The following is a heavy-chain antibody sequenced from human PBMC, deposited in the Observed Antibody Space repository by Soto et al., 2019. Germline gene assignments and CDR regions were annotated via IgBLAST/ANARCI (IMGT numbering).Heavy chain of an antibody. CDR1: GGNCVDHS. CDR3: ARDPPAFIWGSYRDFDY. CDR2: ISSSSSYI. Sequence: PVGSNRDCRXVSGGNCVDHSVHRILQDPGKGLEWVSSISSSSSYIYYADSVKGRFTISRDNAKNSLYLQMNSLRAEDTAVYYCARDPPAFIWGSYRDFDYWGQGTLVTVSS. V-gene: IGHV3-21*01. J-gene: IGHJ4*02. D-gene: IGHD3-16*02.